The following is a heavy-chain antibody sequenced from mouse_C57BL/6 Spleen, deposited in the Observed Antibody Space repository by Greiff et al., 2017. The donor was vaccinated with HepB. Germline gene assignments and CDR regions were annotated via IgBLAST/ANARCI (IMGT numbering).Heavy chain of an antibody. CDR3: ARIGGYYGSSSYYFDY. CDR2: INPSNGGT. J-gene: IGHJ2*01. Sequence: QVQLQQSGTELVKPGASVKLSCKASGYTFTSYWMHWVKQRPGQGLEWIGNINPSNGGTNYNEKFKSKATLTVDKSSSTAYMQLSSLTSEDSAVYYCARIGGYYGSSSYYFDYWGQGTTLTVSS. V-gene: IGHV1-53*01. CDR1: GYTFTSYW. D-gene: IGHD1-1*01.